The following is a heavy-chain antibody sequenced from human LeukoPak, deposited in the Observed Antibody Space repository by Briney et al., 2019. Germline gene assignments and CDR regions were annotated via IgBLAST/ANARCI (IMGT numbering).Heavy chain of an antibody. V-gene: IGHV3-21*01. CDR1: GFTFSSYS. J-gene: IGHJ4*02. CDR2: ISSSSSYI. Sequence: GGSLRLSSAASGFTFSSYSMNWVRQAPGKGLEWVSSISSSSSYIYYADSVKGRFTISRDNAKNSLYLQMNSLRAEDTAVYYCARTLDYGDSGFDYWGQGTLVTVSS. D-gene: IGHD4-17*01. CDR3: ARTLDYGDSGFDY.